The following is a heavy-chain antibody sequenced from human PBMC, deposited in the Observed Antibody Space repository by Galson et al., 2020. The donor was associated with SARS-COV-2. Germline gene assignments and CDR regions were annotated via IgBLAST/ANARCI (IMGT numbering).Heavy chain of an antibody. D-gene: IGHD2-15*01. CDR3: AKDLRGYCSGGSCALDAFDI. CDR1: GFTFSSYG. CDR2: IRYDGSNK. V-gene: IGHV3-30*02. J-gene: IGHJ3*02. Sequence: GGSLRLSCAASGFTFSSYGMHWVRQAPGKGLEWVAFIRYDGSNKYYADSVKGRFTISRDNSKNTLYLQMNSLRAEDTAVYYCAKDLRGYCSGGSCALDAFDIWCQETMVTVSS.